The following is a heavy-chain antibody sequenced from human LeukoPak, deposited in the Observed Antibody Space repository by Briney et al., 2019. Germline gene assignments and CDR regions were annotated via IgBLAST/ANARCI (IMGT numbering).Heavy chain of an antibody. V-gene: IGHV3-23*01. J-gene: IGHJ4*02. D-gene: IGHD1-26*01. CDR3: AKDWLGELLGY. Sequence: GGSLRLSCAASGYAFSSYSMSWVRQAPGKGLEWVSAISGSGGSTYYADSVKGRFTISRDNSKNTLYLQMNSLRAEDTAVYYCAKDWLGELLGYWGQGTLVTVSS. CDR1: GYAFSSYS. CDR2: ISGSGGST.